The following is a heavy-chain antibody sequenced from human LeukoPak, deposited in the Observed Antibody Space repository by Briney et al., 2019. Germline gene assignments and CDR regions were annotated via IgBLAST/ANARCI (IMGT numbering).Heavy chain of an antibody. CDR1: GFTFSSYS. D-gene: IGHD6-13*01. V-gene: IGHV3-48*04. CDR2: ISSSSTT. J-gene: IGHJ5*02. Sequence: GGSLRLSCAASGFTFSSYSMNWVRQAPGKGLEWVSYISSSSTTYYADSVKGRFTISRDNAKNSLYLQMNSLRAEDTAVYYCARYGSNPGFDPWGQGTLVTVSS. CDR3: ARYGSNPGFDP.